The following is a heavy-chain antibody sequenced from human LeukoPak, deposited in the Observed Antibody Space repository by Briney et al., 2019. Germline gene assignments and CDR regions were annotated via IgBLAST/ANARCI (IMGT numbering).Heavy chain of an antibody. J-gene: IGHJ5*02. CDR1: GYTFTSYA. CDR2: INAGNGNT. Sequence: GASVKVSCTASGYTFTSYAMHWVRQAPGQRLEWVGWINAGNGNTKYSQKFQGRVTITRDTSASTAYMELSSLRSEDTAVYYCARDSYSSSWYPNWFDPWGQGTLVTVSS. V-gene: IGHV1-3*01. D-gene: IGHD6-13*01. CDR3: ARDSYSSSWYPNWFDP.